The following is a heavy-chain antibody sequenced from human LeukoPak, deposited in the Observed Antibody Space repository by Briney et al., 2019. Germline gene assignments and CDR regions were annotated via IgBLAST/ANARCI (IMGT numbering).Heavy chain of an antibody. D-gene: IGHD2-21*01. CDR2: ISGSGGST. V-gene: IGHV3-23*01. Sequence: QPGGSLRLSCAASGFTFSSYAMSWVRQAPGKGLEWVSAISGSGGSTYYADSVKGRFTISRDNSRNTLFLQMNSLRAEDTAVYYCARAADGTIPRSFDYWDQGTLVTVSS. J-gene: IGHJ4*02. CDR3: ARAADGTIPRSFDY. CDR1: GFTFSSYA.